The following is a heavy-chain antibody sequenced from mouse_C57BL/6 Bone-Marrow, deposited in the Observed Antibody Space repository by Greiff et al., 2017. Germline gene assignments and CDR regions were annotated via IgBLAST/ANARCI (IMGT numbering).Heavy chain of an antibody. Sequence: EVHLVESGGDLVKPGGSLTLSCAASGFTFSSYGMSWVRQTPDKRLEWVATISSGGSYTYYPDSVKGRFTISRDNAKNTLYLQMSSLKSEDTAVYYCARHDGYFWYFDVWGTGTTVTVSS. V-gene: IGHV5-6*01. CDR2: ISSGGSYT. CDR3: ARHDGYFWYFDV. D-gene: IGHD2-3*01. J-gene: IGHJ1*03. CDR1: GFTFSSYG.